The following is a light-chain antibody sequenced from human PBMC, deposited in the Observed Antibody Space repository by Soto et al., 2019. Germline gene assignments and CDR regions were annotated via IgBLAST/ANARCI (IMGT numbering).Light chain of an antibody. Sequence: EIVMTQSPATLSVSPGERATLYCRASQSISSELAWYQQRPGQPPRLLIYGASTRATGVPDRFTGSGSGSDFTLTISGLQSEDFAVYYCQQGHNWPLTFGQGTRLEI. CDR1: QSISSE. J-gene: IGKJ2*01. CDR3: QQGHNWPLT. CDR2: GAS. V-gene: IGKV3-15*01.